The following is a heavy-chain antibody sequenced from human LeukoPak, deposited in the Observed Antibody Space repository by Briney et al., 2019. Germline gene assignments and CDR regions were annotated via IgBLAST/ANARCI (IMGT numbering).Heavy chain of an antibody. CDR1: GGTFSSYA. CDR2: IIPILGIA. V-gene: IGHV1-69*04. CDR3: AREEYYYDSSGYYVYYYGMDV. Sequence: ASVKVSCKASGGTFSSYAISWVRQAPGQGLEWMGRIIPILGIANYAQKFQGRVTITADKSTSTAYMELSSLRSEDTAVYYCAREEYYYDSSGYYVYYYGMDVWGQGTTVTVSS. J-gene: IGHJ6*02. D-gene: IGHD3-22*01.